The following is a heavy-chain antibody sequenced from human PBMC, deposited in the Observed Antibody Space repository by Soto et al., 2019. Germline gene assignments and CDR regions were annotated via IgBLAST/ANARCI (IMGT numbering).Heavy chain of an antibody. V-gene: IGHV4-31*03. Sequence: SETLSLTCTVSGGSINSGGYYWTWLRQHPGKGLEWLGYIADFGYTFYNPSLQSRVILSMDTSKSQFSLKLSSATAADTAVYFCARKQAGFFYGIDYWGQGTLVTVSS. D-gene: IGHD3-3*01. J-gene: IGHJ4*02. CDR3: ARKQAGFFYGIDY. CDR2: IADFGYT. CDR1: GGSINSGGYY.